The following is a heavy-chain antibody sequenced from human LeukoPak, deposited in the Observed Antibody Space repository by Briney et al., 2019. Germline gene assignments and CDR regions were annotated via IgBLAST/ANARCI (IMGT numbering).Heavy chain of an antibody. CDR1: GGTFSSYA. V-gene: IGHV1-69*05. CDR2: IIPIFGTA. Sequence: ASVKVSCKASGGTFSSYAISWVRQAPGQGLEWMGGIIPIFGTANYAQKFQGRVTITTDESTSTAYMELSSLRSEDTAVYYCARDSLLGVTGAFDIWGQGTMVTVSS. CDR3: ARDSLLGVTGAFDI. D-gene: IGHD2-21*02. J-gene: IGHJ3*02.